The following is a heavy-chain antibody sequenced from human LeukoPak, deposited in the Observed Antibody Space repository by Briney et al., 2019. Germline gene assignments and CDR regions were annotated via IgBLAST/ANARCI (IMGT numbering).Heavy chain of an antibody. D-gene: IGHD6-19*01. V-gene: IGHV3-23*01. CDR3: GKCEMTLAGWLGVVFDY. J-gene: IGHJ4*02. Sequence: PGGSLRLSCAASGLTSSTYAMSWVRQVPGKGLEWVSGISGSGGSTYYADSVKGRFTFSRDNSKNTLYLQMNSLRAEDTAVYYCGKCEMTLAGWLGVVFDYWGRGTLVTVSS. CDR1: GLTSSTYA. CDR2: ISGSGGST.